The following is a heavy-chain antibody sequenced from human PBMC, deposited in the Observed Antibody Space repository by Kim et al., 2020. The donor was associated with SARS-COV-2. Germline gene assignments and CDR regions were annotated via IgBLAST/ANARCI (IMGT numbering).Heavy chain of an antibody. CDR3: AKMVIMDGYNYFYYYAM. CDR2: ISGGAVNK. Sequence: WGSLRLSCVASGFTFDTYAMSWVRQAPGKGLEWVSVISGGAVNKFYADSLRGRFTISRDNSKNTLYLQMNSLRDEDTALYYCAKMVIMDGYNYFYYYAM. CDR1: GFTFDTYA. J-gene: IGHJ6*01. V-gene: IGHV3-23*01. D-gene: IGHD2-21*01.